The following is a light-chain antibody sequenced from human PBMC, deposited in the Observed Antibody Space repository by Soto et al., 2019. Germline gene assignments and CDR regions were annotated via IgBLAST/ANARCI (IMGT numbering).Light chain of an antibody. Sequence: VMTQSPFTLSLSPGDRATLSFRASQSVSSYLAWYRQKPRQAPRLLIYAASNRATGIPDRFSGSGSRTDFTPTISRLAPEDFAVYYCQQYGSSGTFGQGTKVDI. J-gene: IGKJ1*01. CDR1: QSVSSY. CDR2: AAS. CDR3: QQYGSSGT. V-gene: IGKV3-20*01.